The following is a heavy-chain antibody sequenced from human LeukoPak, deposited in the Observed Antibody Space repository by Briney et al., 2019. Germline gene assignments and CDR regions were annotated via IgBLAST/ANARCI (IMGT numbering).Heavy chain of an antibody. CDR1: GFTFSSCG. CDR2: IWYGGSNK. Sequence: GGSLRLSCAASGFTFSSCGMHWVRQAPGKGLEWVAVIWYGGSNKYYADSVKGRFTISRDNSKNTLYLQMNSLRAEDTAVYYCARAPIAVAGYFDYWGQGTLVTVSS. D-gene: IGHD6-19*01. CDR3: ARAPIAVAGYFDY. J-gene: IGHJ4*02. V-gene: IGHV3-33*01.